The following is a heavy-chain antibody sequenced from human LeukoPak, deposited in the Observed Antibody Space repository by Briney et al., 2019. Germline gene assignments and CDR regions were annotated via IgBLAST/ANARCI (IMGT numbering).Heavy chain of an antibody. CDR2: ISYDGSNP. CDR1: GFTFSGYG. J-gene: IGHJ4*02. CDR3: ANSAYTSGWEIFDY. V-gene: IGHV3-30*18. Sequence: GGSLRLSCAASGFTFSGYGMHWVRQAPGKGLEWVAVISYDGSNPYYADSVQGRFTISRDNSKNTLYLQMNGLRLEDTAVYFCANSAYTSGWEIFDYWGQGTLVVVSS. D-gene: IGHD6-19*01.